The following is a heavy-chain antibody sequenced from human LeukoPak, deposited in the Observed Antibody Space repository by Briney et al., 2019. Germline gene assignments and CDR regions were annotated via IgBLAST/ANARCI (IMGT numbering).Heavy chain of an antibody. Sequence: GGSLRLSCAASGFPFSSYWMHWVRQVAGKGLVWVSRIDEEGRTINYADSVKGRFTISRDNAKNKVYLQMSSLRAEDTAVYYGVRNIVGGLGVYFDSWGHGALVTVSS. V-gene: IGHV3-74*01. D-gene: IGHD3-16*01. CDR3: VRNIVGGLGVYFDS. CDR1: GFPFSSYW. J-gene: IGHJ4*01. CDR2: IDEEGRTI.